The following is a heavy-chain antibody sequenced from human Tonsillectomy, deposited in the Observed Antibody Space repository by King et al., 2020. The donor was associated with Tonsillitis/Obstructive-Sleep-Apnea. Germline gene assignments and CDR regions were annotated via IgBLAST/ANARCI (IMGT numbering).Heavy chain of an antibody. V-gene: IGHV3-9*01. Sequence: DVQLVESGGGLVQPGRSLRLSCAASGFTFDDYAMHWVRQAPGKGLEWVSGISWNSGSIHYADSVKGRFTISRDNAKNSLYLQMDSLRAEDTALYYCAKDASSSPYYYYYMDVWGKGTTVTVSS. D-gene: IGHD6-6*01. CDR1: GFTFDDYA. J-gene: IGHJ6*03. CDR2: ISWNSGSI. CDR3: AKDASSSPYYYYYMDV.